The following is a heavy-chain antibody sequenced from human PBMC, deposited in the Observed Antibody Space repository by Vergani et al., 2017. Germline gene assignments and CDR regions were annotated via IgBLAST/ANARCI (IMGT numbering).Heavy chain of an antibody. D-gene: IGHD6-19*01. Sequence: VQLVESGGGVIQPGGSVRLSCAASGFTFSACPMTWVRQAPGKGLEWVSAISARYPSTYYADSVKGRFTISRDNSKNMLFLHMNSLRPEDTAVYYCAKVGRSEVAGTFGAFDIWGQGTTVTVSS. V-gene: IGHV3-23*04. CDR1: GFTFSACP. J-gene: IGHJ3*02. CDR2: ISARYPST. CDR3: AKVGRSEVAGTFGAFDI.